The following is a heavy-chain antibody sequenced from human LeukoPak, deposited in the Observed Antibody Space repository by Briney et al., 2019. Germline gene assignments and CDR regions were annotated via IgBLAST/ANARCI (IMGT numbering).Heavy chain of an antibody. V-gene: IGHV3-11*01. D-gene: IGHD5-18*01. J-gene: IGHJ4*02. CDR1: GFTFSDYY. CDR2: ISSSGSTI. Sequence: KSGGSLRLSCAASGFTFSDYYMSWIRQAPGKGLEWVSYISSSGSTIYYADSVKGRFTISRDNAKNSLYLQMNSLRAEDTAVYYCARVIRPPTAMVDYWGQGTLVTVSS. CDR3: ARVIRPPTAMVDY.